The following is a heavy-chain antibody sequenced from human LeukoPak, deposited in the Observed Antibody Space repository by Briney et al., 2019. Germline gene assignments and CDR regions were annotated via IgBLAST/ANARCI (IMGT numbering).Heavy chain of an antibody. CDR1: GLTFSSYP. D-gene: IGHD2-15*01. J-gene: IGHJ4*02. Sequence: SGGSLRLSCAASGLTFSSYPMSWVRQAPGKGLQWVSAISNGGGSAYYADSVKGRFTISRDNSKSTLYLQMNNLRAEDTAIYYCASRDPCSGGSCYGLGYWGQGTLVTVSS. CDR3: ASRDPCSGGSCYGLGY. CDR2: ISNGGGSA. V-gene: IGHV3-23*01.